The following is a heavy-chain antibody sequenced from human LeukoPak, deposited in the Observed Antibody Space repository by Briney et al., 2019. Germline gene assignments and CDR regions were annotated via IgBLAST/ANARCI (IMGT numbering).Heavy chain of an antibody. D-gene: IGHD4-11*01. Sequence: SETLSLTCTVSGGSISSYYWSWIRQPPGKGLEWIGYIYYSGSTNYNPSLKSRVTMSVDTSKNQFSLKLSSVTAADTAVYYCARDSYSNYVFYYYGMDVWGQGTTVTVSS. V-gene: IGHV4-59*12. CDR3: ARDSYSNYVFYYYGMDV. CDR1: GGSISSYY. J-gene: IGHJ6*02. CDR2: IYYSGST.